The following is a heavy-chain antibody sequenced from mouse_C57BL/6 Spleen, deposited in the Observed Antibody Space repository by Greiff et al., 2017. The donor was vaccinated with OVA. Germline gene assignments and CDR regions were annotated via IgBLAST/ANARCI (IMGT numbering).Heavy chain of an antibody. CDR2: INPSNGGT. CDR3: AGPSSTVVATGAMDY. CDR1: GYTFTSYW. V-gene: IGHV1-53*01. Sequence: QVQLQQPGTELVKPGASVKLSCKASGYTFTSYWMHWVKQRPGQGLEWIGNINPSNGGTNYNEKFKSKATLTVDKSSSTAYMQLSSLTSEDSAVYDCAGPSSTVVATGAMDYWGQGTSVTVSS. J-gene: IGHJ4*01. D-gene: IGHD1-1*01.